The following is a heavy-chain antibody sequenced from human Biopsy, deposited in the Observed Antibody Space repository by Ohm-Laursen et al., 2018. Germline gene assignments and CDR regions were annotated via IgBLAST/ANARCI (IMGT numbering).Heavy chain of an antibody. V-gene: IGHV3-21*04. CDR2: VTTTSSYI. CDR3: ARTIMVGGVILNYFDY. D-gene: IGHD3-10*01. Sequence: GSLRLSCAASGFDFSDYSMSWVRQAPGKGLEWVSSVTTTSSYIYYADSVKGRFTISRDISENTVSLQMNSLRAEDTAVYYCARTIMVGGVILNYFDYWGQGTLVTVSS. CDR1: GFDFSDYS. J-gene: IGHJ4*02.